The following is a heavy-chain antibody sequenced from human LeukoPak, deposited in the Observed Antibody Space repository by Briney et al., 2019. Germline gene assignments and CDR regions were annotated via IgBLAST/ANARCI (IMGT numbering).Heavy chain of an antibody. J-gene: IGHJ3*02. Sequence: GGSLRLACAASGFTFSSYHMNWVRQAPGKGLEWDSSISSSSSYIYYVDSVEGRFTISRDNAKNSLYLQMTRLRAKDTAMYYCAREIPTAMSAFDIWGQGTMVTVSS. CDR3: AREIPTAMSAFDI. CDR2: ISSSSSYI. V-gene: IGHV3-21*01. CDR1: GFTFSSYH. D-gene: IGHD2-2*01.